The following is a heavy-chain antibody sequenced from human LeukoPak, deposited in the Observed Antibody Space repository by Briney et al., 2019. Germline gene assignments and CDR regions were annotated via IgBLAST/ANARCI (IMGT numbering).Heavy chain of an antibody. CDR1: GGSISSSSYY. CDR3: ARWSGYHFY. J-gene: IGHJ4*02. D-gene: IGHD3-3*01. Sequence: SETLSLTCTVSGGSISSSSYYWGWIRQPPGKGLEWIGYIDYSGSTNYNPSLKNRVTISVDTSKKQFSLKLSSVTAADTAVYYCARWSGYHFYWGQGTLVTVSS. V-gene: IGHV4-61*05. CDR2: IDYSGST.